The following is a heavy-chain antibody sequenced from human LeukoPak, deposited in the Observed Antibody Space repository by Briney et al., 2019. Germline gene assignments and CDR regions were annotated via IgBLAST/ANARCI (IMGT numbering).Heavy chain of an antibody. CDR1: GGSFSGYY. Sequence: SETLSLTRAVYGGSFSGYYWSWIRQPPGKGLEWIGEINHSGSTNYNPSLKSRVTISVDTSKNQFSLKLSSVTAADTAVYYCARQGPYCSSTSCPPGDYWGQGTLVTVSS. CDR3: ARQGPYCSSTSCPPGDY. V-gene: IGHV4-34*01. J-gene: IGHJ4*02. CDR2: INHSGST. D-gene: IGHD2-2*01.